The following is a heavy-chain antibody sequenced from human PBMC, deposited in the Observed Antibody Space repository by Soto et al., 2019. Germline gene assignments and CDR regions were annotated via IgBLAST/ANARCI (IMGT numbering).Heavy chain of an antibody. V-gene: IGHV4-59*08. J-gene: IGHJ5*02. CDR3: ARAKAPLYSSSWYWFDP. D-gene: IGHD6-13*01. Sequence: SETLSLTCTVSGGSISSYYWSWIRQPPGKGLEWIGYIYYSGSTNYNPSLKSRVTISVDTSKNQFTLKPSSVTAADTAVYYCARAKAPLYSSSWYWFDPWGQGTLVTVS. CDR2: IYYSGST. CDR1: GGSISSYY.